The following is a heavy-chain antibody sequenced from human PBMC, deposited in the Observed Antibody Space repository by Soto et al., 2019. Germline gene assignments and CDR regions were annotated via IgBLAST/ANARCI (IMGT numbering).Heavy chain of an antibody. CDR2: INSDGVRI. J-gene: IGHJ6*02. Sequence: PGGSLRLSCAASGFTFTRYRIHWVRQPPGQGLEWVGRINSDGVRIEDGDSVQVRFTSANGKTQLMVFMQMNRLADEAAGIYFCARAGDWNYGQDVWGQGTLVTVSS. CDR3: ARAGDWNYGQDV. V-gene: IGHV3-74*03. CDR1: GFTFTRYR. D-gene: IGHD1-1*01.